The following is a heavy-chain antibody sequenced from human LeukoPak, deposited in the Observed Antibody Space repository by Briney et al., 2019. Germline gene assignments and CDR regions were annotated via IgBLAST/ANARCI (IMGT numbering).Heavy chain of an antibody. CDR1: GYTLTELS. V-gene: IGHV1-24*01. CDR3: ARVEYSSSPPLI. CDR2: FDPEDGET. Sequence: ASVKVSCKVSGYTLTELSMHWVRQAPGKGLEWMGGFDPEDGETIYAQKFQGRVTMTRDTSISTAYMELSRLRSDDTAVYYCARVEYSSSPPLIWGQGTMVTVSS. D-gene: IGHD6-6*01. J-gene: IGHJ3*02.